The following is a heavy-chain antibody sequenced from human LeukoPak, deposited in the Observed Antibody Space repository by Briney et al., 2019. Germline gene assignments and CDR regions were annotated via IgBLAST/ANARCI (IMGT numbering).Heavy chain of an antibody. CDR1: GGSISTYY. J-gene: IGHJ5*02. D-gene: IGHD3-10*01. Sequence: SETLSLTCTVSGGSISTYYWNWIRQPPGKGLEWIGYIYYSGRTNYNPSLKSRVTISVDMSKNQFSLKLNSVTAADTAVYYCARDASPITMLRESRFDPWGQGTLVTVSS. V-gene: IGHV4-59*01. CDR2: IYYSGRT. CDR3: ARDASPITMLRESRFDP.